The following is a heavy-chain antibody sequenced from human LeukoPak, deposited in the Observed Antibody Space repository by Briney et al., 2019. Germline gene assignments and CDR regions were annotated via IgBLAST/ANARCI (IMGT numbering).Heavy chain of an antibody. CDR3: AKDRVAAAGFFDY. CDR2: ISGSGGST. J-gene: IGHJ4*02. CDR1: GFTFSSYA. D-gene: IGHD6-13*01. V-gene: IGHV3-23*01. Sequence: SGGPLRLSCAASGFTFSSYAMHWVRQAPGKGLEWVSAISGSGGSTYYADSVKGRFTISRDNSKNTLYLQMNSLRAEDTAVYYCAKDRVAAAGFFDYWGQGTLVTVSS.